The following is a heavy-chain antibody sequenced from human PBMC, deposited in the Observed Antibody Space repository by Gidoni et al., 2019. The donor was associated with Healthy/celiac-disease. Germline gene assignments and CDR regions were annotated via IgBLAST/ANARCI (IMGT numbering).Heavy chain of an antibody. CDR3: AREGNWNYYGMDV. D-gene: IGHD1-1*01. Sequence: EVQLVESGGGLVPPGGSLRLSCAASGFTFSSYDMHWVRQATGKGLEWVSAIGTAGDTYYPGSVKGRFTISRENAKNSLYLQMNSLRAGDTAVYYCAREGNWNYYGMDVWGQGTTVTVSS. J-gene: IGHJ6*02. CDR1: GFTFSSYD. V-gene: IGHV3-13*01. CDR2: IGTAGDT.